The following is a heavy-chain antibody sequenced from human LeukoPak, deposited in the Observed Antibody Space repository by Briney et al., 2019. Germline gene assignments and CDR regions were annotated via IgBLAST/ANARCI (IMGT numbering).Heavy chain of an antibody. CDR3: AKEVKKRGTWAAFDT. Sequence: GGSLRLSCAASGFTFSSYAMNWVRQAPGKGLERVSAISGTGGSTYYADSVKGRFTISRDNSKNTLYLQMNSLRAEDTAVYYCAKEVKKRGTWAAFDTSGQGTMVTVSS. V-gene: IGHV3-23*01. J-gene: IGHJ3*02. D-gene: IGHD1-26*01. CDR1: GFTFSSYA. CDR2: ISGTGGST.